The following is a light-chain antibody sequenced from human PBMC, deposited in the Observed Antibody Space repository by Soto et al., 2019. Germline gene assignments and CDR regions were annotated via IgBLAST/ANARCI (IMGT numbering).Light chain of an antibody. Sequence: DIQMTQSPSTLSASVGDRVTITCRASQSISSWLAWYQQKPGKAPQLLIYDASTLESGVPSRFSGSGSETQFTLTISSLQPDDFATYYCQQYSTYSFTFGPGTKVDVK. J-gene: IGKJ3*01. V-gene: IGKV1-5*01. CDR3: QQYSTYSFT. CDR1: QSISSW. CDR2: DAS.